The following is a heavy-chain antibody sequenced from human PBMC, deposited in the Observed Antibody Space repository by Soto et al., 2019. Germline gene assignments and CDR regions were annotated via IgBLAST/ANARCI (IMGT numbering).Heavy chain of an antibody. Sequence: ASVKVSCKASGGTFSSYAISWVRQAPGQGLEWMGGIIPISKTTNYAQKFQGRVTITADESKSTAYMELSSLRSEDTAVYYCARSQGSSTSLEIYYYYYYGMDVWGQGTTVTVSS. CDR3: ARSQGSSTSLEIYYYYYYGMDV. CDR1: GGTFSSYA. V-gene: IGHV1-69*13. J-gene: IGHJ6*02. D-gene: IGHD2-2*01. CDR2: IIPISKTT.